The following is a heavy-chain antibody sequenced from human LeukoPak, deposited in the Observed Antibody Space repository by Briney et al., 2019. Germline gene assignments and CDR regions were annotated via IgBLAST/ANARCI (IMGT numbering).Heavy chain of an antibody. J-gene: IGHJ4*02. D-gene: IGHD3-16*02. CDR3: AKDDYVWGSYRFFDY. V-gene: IGHV3-23*01. Sequence: PGRSLRLSCAASGFTFSSYAMSWVRQAPGKGLEWVSAISGSGGSTYYADSVKGRFTISRDNSKNTLYLQMNSLRAEDTAVYYCAKDDYVWGSYRFFDYWGQGTLVTVSS. CDR1: GFTFSSYA. CDR2: ISGSGGST.